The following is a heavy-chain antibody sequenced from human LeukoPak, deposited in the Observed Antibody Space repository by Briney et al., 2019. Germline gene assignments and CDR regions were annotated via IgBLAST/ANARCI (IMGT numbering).Heavy chain of an antibody. Sequence: GGSLRLSCAASGFTFSDYYMSWIRQAPGKGLEWVAYISNSGSTINYADSVKGRFTIPRDNAKNSLYLQLNSLRAEDTALYYCAKGQLWKDYWGQGTLVTVSS. V-gene: IGHV3-11*01. CDR1: GFTFSDYY. CDR3: AKGQLWKDY. CDR2: ISNSGSTI. J-gene: IGHJ4*02. D-gene: IGHD5-18*01.